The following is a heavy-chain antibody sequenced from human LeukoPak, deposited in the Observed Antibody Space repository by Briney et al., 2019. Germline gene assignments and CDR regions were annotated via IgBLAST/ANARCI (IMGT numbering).Heavy chain of an antibody. J-gene: IGHJ4*02. CDR2: ISAYNGNT. D-gene: IGHD2-21*02. V-gene: IGHV1-18*01. CDR3: ARDGGVVVTATSFGY. Sequence: RASVKVSCKASGYTFTSYGISWVRQAPGQGLEWMGWISAYNGNTNYAQKLQGRVTMTTDTSTSTAYMELRGLRSDDTAVYYCARDGGVVVTATSFGYWGQGTLVTVSS. CDR1: GYTFTSYG.